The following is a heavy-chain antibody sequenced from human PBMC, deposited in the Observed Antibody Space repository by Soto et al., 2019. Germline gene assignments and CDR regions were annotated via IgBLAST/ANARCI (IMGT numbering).Heavy chain of an antibody. Sequence: QDQLVQSGAEVKKPGASVKVSCKASGYMLARYAMHWVRQAPGQRLEWMASINGGNGNTRYSQKVQGRVTITRDTSTNAAYMELSSLRPEDTSVYYCASGYTSSWYAFDIWGQGTMVIVSA. CDR2: INGGNGNT. D-gene: IGHD6-13*01. CDR3: ASGYTSSWYAFDI. CDR1: GYMLARYA. J-gene: IGHJ3*02. V-gene: IGHV1-3*01.